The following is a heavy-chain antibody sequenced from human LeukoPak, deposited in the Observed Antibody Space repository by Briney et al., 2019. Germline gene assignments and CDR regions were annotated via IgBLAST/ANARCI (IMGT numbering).Heavy chain of an antibody. J-gene: IGHJ5*02. V-gene: IGHV4-39*07. Sequence: SETLSLTCTVSGGSISSSSYYWGWIRQPPGKGLEWIGSIYYSGSTYYNPSLKSRVTISVDTSKNQFSLKLSSVTAADTAVYYCAGRYSGGWYRGGWFDPWGQGTLVTVSS. D-gene: IGHD6-19*01. CDR1: GGSISSSSYY. CDR2: IYYSGST. CDR3: AGRYSGGWYRGGWFDP.